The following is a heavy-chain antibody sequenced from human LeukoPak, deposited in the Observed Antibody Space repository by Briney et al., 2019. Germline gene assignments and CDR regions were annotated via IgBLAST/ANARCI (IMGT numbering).Heavy chain of an antibody. CDR1: GGSFSGYY. J-gene: IGHJ4*02. D-gene: IGHD6-19*01. CDR3: AGVYRGIAVAGHEGYFDY. V-gene: IGHV4-34*01. Sequence: SETLSLTCAVYGGSFSGYYWSWIRQPPGKGLEWIGEINHSGSTNYNPSLKSRVTISVDTSKNQFSLKLSSVTAADTAVYYCAGVYRGIAVAGHEGYFDYWGQGTLVTVSS. CDR2: INHSGST.